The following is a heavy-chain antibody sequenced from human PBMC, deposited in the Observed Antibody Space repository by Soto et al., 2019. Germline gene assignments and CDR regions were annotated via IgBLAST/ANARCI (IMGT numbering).Heavy chain of an antibody. J-gene: IGHJ6*02. CDR2: INPNSGGT. Sequence: ASVKVSCKASGYTFISYYMHWVRQAPGQGLEWMGWINPNSGGTNYAQKFQGWVTMTRDTSISTAYMELSRLRSDDTAVYYCARGRYSSSWYFYYGMDVWGQGTTVTVSS. V-gene: IGHV1-2*04. D-gene: IGHD6-13*01. CDR3: ARGRYSSSWYFYYGMDV. CDR1: GYTFISYY.